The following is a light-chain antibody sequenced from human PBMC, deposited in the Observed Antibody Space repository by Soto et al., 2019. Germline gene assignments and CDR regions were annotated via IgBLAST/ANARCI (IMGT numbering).Light chain of an antibody. Sequence: QAVVTQSPSASGTPGQRVTISCSGSRSNIGTYTVNWYQQLPGTAPTLLIYRNHQRASGVPDRFSGSKSGTSASLAISGPQSEDEADYYCAAWDDSLRAVVFGGGTKLTVL. J-gene: IGLJ2*01. CDR1: RSNIGTYT. CDR3: AAWDDSLRAVV. V-gene: IGLV1-44*01. CDR2: RNH.